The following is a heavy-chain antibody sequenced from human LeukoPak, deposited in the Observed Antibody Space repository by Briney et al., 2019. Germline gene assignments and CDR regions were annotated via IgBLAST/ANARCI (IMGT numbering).Heavy chain of an antibody. J-gene: IGHJ4*02. Sequence: SVKVSCKASGGTFSSCAISWVRQAPGQGLEWMGRIIPILGIANYAQKFQGRVTITADKSTSTAYMELSSLRSEDTAVYYCAREMIDIVVVVAATRVYYFDYWGQGTLVTVSS. CDR2: IIPILGIA. V-gene: IGHV1-69*04. CDR3: AREMIDIVVVVAATRVYYFDY. D-gene: IGHD2-15*01. CDR1: GGTFSSCA.